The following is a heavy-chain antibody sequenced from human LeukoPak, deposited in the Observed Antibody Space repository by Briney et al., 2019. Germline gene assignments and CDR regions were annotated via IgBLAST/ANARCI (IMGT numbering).Heavy chain of an antibody. D-gene: IGHD2-15*01. CDR3: ARMTDPYCSGGSCYPGYFQH. Sequence: GGSLRFSCAASGFTFSSYDMHWVRQAPGKGLEWVALISYDGSNKYYVDSVKGRFTISRDNSKNTLYLQMNSLRAEDTAVYYCARMTDPYCSGGSCYPGYFQHWGQGTLVTVSS. CDR1: GFTFSSYD. V-gene: IGHV3-30*03. J-gene: IGHJ1*01. CDR2: ISYDGSNK.